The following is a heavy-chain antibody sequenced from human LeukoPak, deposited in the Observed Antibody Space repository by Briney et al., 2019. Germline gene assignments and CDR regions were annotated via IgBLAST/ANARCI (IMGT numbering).Heavy chain of an antibody. D-gene: IGHD2-15*01. CDR2: ISAYNGNT. V-gene: IGHV1-18*01. Sequence: ASVKVSCKASGYTFTSYDIIWVRQAPGQGLEWMGWISAYNGNTNYAQKLQGRVTMTTDTSTSTAYMELRSLRSDDTAVYYCARIRGYCSGVSCYYFDYWGQGALVTVSS. J-gene: IGHJ4*02. CDR3: ARIRGYCSGVSCYYFDY. CDR1: GYTFTSYD.